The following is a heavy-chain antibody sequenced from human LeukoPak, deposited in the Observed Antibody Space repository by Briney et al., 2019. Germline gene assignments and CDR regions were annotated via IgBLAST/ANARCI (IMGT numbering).Heavy chain of an antibody. CDR1: GYTFTSYG. D-gene: IGHD5-24*01. CDR3: ARDPRDGYNMYYFDY. Sequence: ASVKVSCKASGYTFTSYGISWVRQAPGQGLEWMGWISAYNGNTNYAQKLQGRVTMTTDTSTSTAYMELRSLRSDDTAVYYCARDPRDGYNMYYFDYWGREPWSPSPQ. J-gene: IGHJ4*02. CDR2: ISAYNGNT. V-gene: IGHV1-18*01.